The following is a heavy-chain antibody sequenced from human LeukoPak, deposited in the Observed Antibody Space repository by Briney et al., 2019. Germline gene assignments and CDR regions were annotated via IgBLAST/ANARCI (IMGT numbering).Heavy chain of an antibody. CDR1: GGSISSYY. D-gene: IGHD6-6*01. CDR2: IYYSGST. Sequence: SETLSLTCTVSGGSISSYYWSWIRQPPGKGLEWIGYIYYSGSTNYNPSLKRRVTISVDTSKNQFSLKLSSVTAADTAVYYCARGIAARPGWFDPWGQGTLVTVSS. CDR3: ARGIAARPGWFDP. V-gene: IGHV4-59*01. J-gene: IGHJ5*02.